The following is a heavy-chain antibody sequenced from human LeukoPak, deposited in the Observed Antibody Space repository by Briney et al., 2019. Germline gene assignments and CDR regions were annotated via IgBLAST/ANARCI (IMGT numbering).Heavy chain of an antibody. CDR2: ISVINSGNT. D-gene: IGHD2-21*02. V-gene: IGHV1-18*04. CDR1: GYTFTSYY. J-gene: IGHJ3*02. Sequence: ASVKVSCKTSGYTFTSYYIHWVRQAPGQGLEWMGWISVINSGNTRYAQNFQGRLTMTTDTSTTTAYMELRSLRSDDTAVYYCSREFPFCGADCFSGVFDIWGQGTMVTVS. CDR3: SREFPFCGADCFSGVFDI.